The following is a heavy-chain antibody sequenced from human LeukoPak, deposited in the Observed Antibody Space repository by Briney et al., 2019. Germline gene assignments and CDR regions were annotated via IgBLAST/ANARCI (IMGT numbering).Heavy chain of an antibody. V-gene: IGHV3-30*18. CDR1: GFTFSSYG. CDR3: AKALSGSYYSVFDI. Sequence: QPGRSLRLSCAASGFTFSSYGIHWVRQAPGKGLEWVAVISYDESNRYYADSVKGRFTISRDNSKNTLYLQMNSLRAEDTAVYYCAKALSGSYYSVFDIWGQGTMVTVSS. D-gene: IGHD1-26*01. CDR2: ISYDESNR. J-gene: IGHJ3*02.